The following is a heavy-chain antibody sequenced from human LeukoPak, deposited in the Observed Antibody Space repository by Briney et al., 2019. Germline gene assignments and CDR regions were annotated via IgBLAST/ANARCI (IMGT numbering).Heavy chain of an antibody. CDR2: ISISSSII. CDR3: AREGGGSAFDI. Sequence: GGSLRLSCAASGFTFSNYSMNWVSQAPGKGLGWDSYISISSSIISYADFVRGRFIISRDRDKNSLYLQMNSLRDERTAVYYCAREGGGSAFDIWGQGTMVTVSS. D-gene: IGHD1-26*01. J-gene: IGHJ3*02. CDR1: GFTFSNYS. V-gene: IGHV3-48*02.